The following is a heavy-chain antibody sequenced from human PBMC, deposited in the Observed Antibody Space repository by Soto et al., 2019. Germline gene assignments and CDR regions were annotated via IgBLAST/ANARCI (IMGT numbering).Heavy chain of an antibody. V-gene: IGHV3-30*18. CDR3: ANNDFWTGRTDY. D-gene: IGHD3-3*01. CDR1: GFTFSRFC. J-gene: IGHJ4*02. Sequence: GGSLRLSCLASGFTFSRFCMHWGRPAPGKGMEWVAVISYDGRKKYYAASMKGRFTISRDNSKNTLYLQMNSLRAEDTAVYYCANNDFWTGRTDYWGQGTLVTVSS. CDR2: ISYDGRKK.